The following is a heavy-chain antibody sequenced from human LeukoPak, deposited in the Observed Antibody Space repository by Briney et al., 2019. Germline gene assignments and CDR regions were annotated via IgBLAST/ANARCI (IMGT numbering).Heavy chain of an antibody. CDR3: ARTYGDGYYYYMDV. V-gene: IGHV1-2*02. CDR2: ISLNSGGT. CDR1: GYTFTGYY. Sequence: ASVKVSCKASGYTFTGYYMHWVRQAPGQGLEWMGWISLNSGGTNYAQKFQGRVTITADKSTSTAYMELSSLRSEDTAVYYCARTYGDGYYYYMDVWGKGTTVTVSS. D-gene: IGHD4-17*01. J-gene: IGHJ6*03.